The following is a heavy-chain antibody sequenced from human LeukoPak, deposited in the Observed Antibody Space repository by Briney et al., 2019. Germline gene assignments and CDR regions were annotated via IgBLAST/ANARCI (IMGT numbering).Heavy chain of an antibody. J-gene: IGHJ6*02. CDR2: IIAYNGNT. Sequence: ASVKVSCKASGCPFTSYGISWVRQAPGQGLEWMGWIIAYNGNTNYAQKLQGRVTITTDTSTSTAYMELRSLRSDDTAVYYCARDPGCSGGSCYLITYYYYYGMDVWGQGTTVTGSS. V-gene: IGHV1-18*01. D-gene: IGHD2-15*01. CDR1: GCPFTSYG. CDR3: ARDPGCSGGSCYLITYYYYYGMDV.